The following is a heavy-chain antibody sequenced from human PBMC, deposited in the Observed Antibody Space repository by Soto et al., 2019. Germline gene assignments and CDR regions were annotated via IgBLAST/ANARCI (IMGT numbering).Heavy chain of an antibody. CDR1: GFTFSSYA. J-gene: IGHJ3*02. Sequence: QVQLVESGGGVVQPGRSLRLSCAASGFTFSSYAMHWVRQAPGKGLEWVAVISYDGSNKYYADSVKGRFTISRDKSKKTHYLRTNSLCAEYMAVYYCARNGLCYLTGYYDAFDIWGQGTMVTVSS. CDR2: ISYDGSNK. V-gene: IGHV3-30-3*01. CDR3: ARNGLCYLTGYYDAFDI. D-gene: IGHD3-9*01.